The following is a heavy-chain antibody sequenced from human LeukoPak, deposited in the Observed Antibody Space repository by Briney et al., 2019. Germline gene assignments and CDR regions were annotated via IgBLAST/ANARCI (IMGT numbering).Heavy chain of an antibody. Sequence: SETLSLTCAVYGGSFSGYYWSWIRQPPGKGLEWIGEINHSGSTNYNPSLKSRVTISVDTSKNQFSLKLSSVTAADTAVYYCARAVGMTTVVKNDHHGMDVWGQGTTVTVSS. J-gene: IGHJ6*02. CDR1: GGSFSGYY. V-gene: IGHV4-34*01. CDR3: ARAVGMTTVVKNDHHGMDV. CDR2: INHSGST. D-gene: IGHD4-23*01.